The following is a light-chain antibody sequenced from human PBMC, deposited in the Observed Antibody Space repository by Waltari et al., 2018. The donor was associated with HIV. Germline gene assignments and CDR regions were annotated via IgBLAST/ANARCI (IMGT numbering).Light chain of an antibody. CDR1: SSNIGRNY. CDR2: RNN. CDR3: AAWDDSLL. V-gene: IGLV1-47*01. J-gene: IGLJ2*01. Sequence: QSVPTQPPSASGTPGQRVTISCSGSSSNIGRNYVYWHQQLPGTAPKLLIYRNNQRPSGVPYRFSGSKSGTSASLAISGLRSEDEADYYCAAWDDSLLFGGGTKLTVL.